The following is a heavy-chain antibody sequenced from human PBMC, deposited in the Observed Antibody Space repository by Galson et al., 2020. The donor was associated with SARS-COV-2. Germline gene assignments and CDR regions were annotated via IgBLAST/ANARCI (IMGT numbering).Heavy chain of an antibody. V-gene: IGHV3-9*01. CDR3: AKDIGYSSGGFQH. CDR1: GFTFDDYD. CDR2: ISWNSGSI. Sequence: GGSLRLSCAASGFTFDDYDMHWVRHPPGQGLEWVPGISWNSGSIGYADSVKGRFTISRDNAKNSLYLQMNSLIAEDTALYYCAKDIGYSSGGFQHWGQGTLVTVSS. D-gene: IGHD6-19*01. J-gene: IGHJ1*01.